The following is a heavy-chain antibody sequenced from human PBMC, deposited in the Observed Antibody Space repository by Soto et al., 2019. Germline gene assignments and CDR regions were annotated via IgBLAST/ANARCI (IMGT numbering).Heavy chain of an antibody. Sequence: QVQLVESGGGVVQPGRSLRLSCAASGFTFSSYGMHWVRQAPGKGLEWVAVISYDGSNKYYADSVKGRFTISRDNSKNPLYLQMNSLRAEDTAVYYCAKDSDCSGGSCYSGPIDYWGQGTLVTVSS. V-gene: IGHV3-30*18. D-gene: IGHD2-15*01. J-gene: IGHJ4*02. CDR1: GFTFSSYG. CDR3: AKDSDCSGGSCYSGPIDY. CDR2: ISYDGSNK.